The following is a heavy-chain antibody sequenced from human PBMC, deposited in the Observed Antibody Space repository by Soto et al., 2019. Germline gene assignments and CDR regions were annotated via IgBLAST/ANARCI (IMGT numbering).Heavy chain of an antibody. V-gene: IGHV3-23*01. CDR1: GFTFSSYA. Sequence: GGSLRLSCAASGFTFSSYAMSWVRQAPGKGLEWVSAISGSGGSTYYADSVKGRFTISRDNSKNTLYLQMNSLRAEDTAVYYCAKTKNYDFWSGYMSGWFDPWGQGTLVTVSS. D-gene: IGHD3-3*01. CDR3: AKTKNYDFWSGYMSGWFDP. CDR2: ISGSGGST. J-gene: IGHJ5*02.